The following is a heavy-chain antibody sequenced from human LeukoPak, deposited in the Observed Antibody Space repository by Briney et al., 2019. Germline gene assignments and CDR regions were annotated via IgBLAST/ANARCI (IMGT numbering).Heavy chain of an antibody. CDR3: ARFARYYDSSGYLGH. V-gene: IGHV1-18*01. CDR1: GYTFTSYG. D-gene: IGHD3-22*01. J-gene: IGHJ4*02. CDR2: ISAYNGNT. Sequence: ASVKVSCKASGYTFTSYGISWVRQAPGQGLEWMGWISAYNGNTNYAQKLQGRVTMTTDTSTSTAYMELRSLRSDDTAVYYCARFARYYDSSGYLGHWGQGTLVTVSS.